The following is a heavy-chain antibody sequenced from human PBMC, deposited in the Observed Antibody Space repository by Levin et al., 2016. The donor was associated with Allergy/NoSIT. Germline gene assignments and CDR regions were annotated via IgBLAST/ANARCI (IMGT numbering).Heavy chain of an antibody. CDR2: INAGNGNT. Sequence: WVRQAPGQRLEWMGWINAGNGNTKYSQKFQGRVTITRDTSASTAYMELSSLRSEDTAVYYCARESLAADYWGQGTLVTVSS. J-gene: IGHJ4*02. V-gene: IGHV1-3*01. CDR3: ARESLAADY. D-gene: IGHD6-13*01.